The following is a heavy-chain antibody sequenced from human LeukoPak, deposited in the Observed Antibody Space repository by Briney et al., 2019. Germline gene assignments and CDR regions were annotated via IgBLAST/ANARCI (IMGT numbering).Heavy chain of an antibody. CDR3: ARFTIDDTSGHFDY. V-gene: IGHV4-59*08. CDR2: IHNRGTT. J-gene: IGHJ4*02. D-gene: IGHD3-22*01. CDR1: GGSISSYY. Sequence: PSETLSLTCTVSGGSISSYYWSWIRQPPGKGLEWIGYIHNRGTTRYNPSLKSRVTISADTSRNHFSLNLTSVTAADTAVYYCARFTIDDTSGHFDYWGQGNLVTVSS.